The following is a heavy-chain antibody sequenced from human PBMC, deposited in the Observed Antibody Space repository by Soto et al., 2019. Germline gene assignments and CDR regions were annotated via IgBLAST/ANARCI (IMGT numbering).Heavy chain of an antibody. D-gene: IGHD2-15*01. Sequence: GGSLRLSCAASGFTVSSNYMSWVRQAPGKGLEWVSVIYSGGSTYYADSVKGRFTISRDNSKNTLYLQMNSPRAEDTAVYYCARDSGIVVDGGSCQDYWGQGTQVTVSS. CDR2: IYSGGST. J-gene: IGHJ4*02. CDR3: ARDSGIVVDGGSCQDY. V-gene: IGHV3-53*01. CDR1: GFTVSSNY.